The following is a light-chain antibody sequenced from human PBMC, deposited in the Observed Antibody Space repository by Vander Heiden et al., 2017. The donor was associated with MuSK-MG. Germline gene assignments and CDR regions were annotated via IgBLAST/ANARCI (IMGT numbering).Light chain of an antibody. V-gene: IGKV3-15*01. CDR3: QQYNDWPPWT. J-gene: IGKJ1*01. CDR1: QSVSSN. CDR2: GAS. Sequence: EIVMTQSPATLSVSPGKRATPSCRASQSVSSNLAWYQQKPGQSPRLLIYGASSRATGIPARFSGSGSGTEFTLTISSLQTEDFAVYYCQQYNDWPPWTFGQGTKVEIK.